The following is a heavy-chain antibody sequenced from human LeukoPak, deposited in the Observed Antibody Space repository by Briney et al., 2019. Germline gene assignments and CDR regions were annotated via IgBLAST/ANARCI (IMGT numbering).Heavy chain of an antibody. CDR1: GYTFTGYY. CDR3: ARQMGYSSSWYAPGWFDP. D-gene: IGHD6-13*01. V-gene: IGHV1-8*02. J-gene: IGHJ5*02. Sequence: GASVKVSCKASGYTFTGYYMHWVRQATGQGLEWMGWMNPNSGNTGYAQKFQGRVTMTRNTSISTAYMELSSLRSEDTAVYYCARQMGYSSSWYAPGWFDPWGQGTLVTVSS. CDR2: MNPNSGNT.